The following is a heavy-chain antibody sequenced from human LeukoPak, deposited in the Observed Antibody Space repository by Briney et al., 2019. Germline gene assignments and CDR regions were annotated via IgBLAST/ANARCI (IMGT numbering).Heavy chain of an antibody. CDR1: GGSISSYY. D-gene: IGHD6-19*01. V-gene: IGHV4-59*08. J-gene: IGHJ4*02. CDR3: ARHLIAVAAVDY. Sequence: SETLSLTCTVSGGSISSYYWSWIRQPPGKGLEWIGYTYYSGSTNYNPSLKSRVTISVDTSKNQFSLKLSSVTAADTAVYYCARHLIAVAAVDYWGQGTLVTVSS. CDR2: TYYSGST.